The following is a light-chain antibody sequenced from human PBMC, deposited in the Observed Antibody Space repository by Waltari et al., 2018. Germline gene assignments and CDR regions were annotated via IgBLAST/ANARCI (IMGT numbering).Light chain of an antibody. J-gene: IGKJ4*01. CDR2: AAT. V-gene: IGKV3-11*01. Sequence: EIVLTHSPATLSLSPGQRATLSCRASQSVSTSLACYQHKPGPVPRLLIFAATNRATVIPVRLSGSGYETDFSLTISSLESEDFAVYYCQHVTFGGGTKVEI. CDR1: QSVSTS. CDR3: QHVT.